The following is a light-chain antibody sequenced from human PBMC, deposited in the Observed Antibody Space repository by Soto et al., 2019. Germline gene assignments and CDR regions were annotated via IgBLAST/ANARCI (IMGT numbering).Light chain of an antibody. J-gene: IGKJ1*01. CDR2: DAS. V-gene: IGKV3-20*01. CDR3: QQYGSSQT. Sequence: ETVMTQSPATLSVSPGERATLSCRASQSVSSKLAWYQQKPGQAPRLLIYDASSRATGIPDRFSGSGSGTDFTLTISRLEPEDFAVYYCQQYGSSQTFGQGTKVDIK. CDR1: QSVSSK.